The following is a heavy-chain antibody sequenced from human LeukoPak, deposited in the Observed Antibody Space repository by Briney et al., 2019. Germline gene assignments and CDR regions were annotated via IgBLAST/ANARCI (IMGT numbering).Heavy chain of an antibody. CDR3: ARDSSEFRSLIPH. V-gene: IGHV1-69*01. Sequence: ASVKVSCKASGGTFSSHAISWVRQAPGQGLEWMGGIIPIFGTAKYAQKFQGRVTITADESTSTAYMELSSLRSEDTAVYYCARDSSEFRSLIPHWGQGTLVTVSS. D-gene: IGHD2-21*01. CDR1: GGTFSSHA. J-gene: IGHJ1*01. CDR2: IIPIFGTA.